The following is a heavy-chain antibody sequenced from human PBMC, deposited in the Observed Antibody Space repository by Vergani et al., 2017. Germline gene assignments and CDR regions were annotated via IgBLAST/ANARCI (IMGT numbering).Heavy chain of an antibody. J-gene: IGHJ5*02. CDR3: AREGGSRRFDP. CDR2: IIPILGIA. V-gene: IGHV1-69*08. CDR1: GGTFSSYT. D-gene: IGHD5-12*01. Sequence: QVQLVQSGAEVKKPGSSVKVSCKASGGTFSSYTISWVRQAPGQGLEWMGRIIPILGIANYAQKFQGRVTITADKSTSTAYMELRSLRSEATAVYYCAREGGSRRFDPWGQGTLVTVSS.